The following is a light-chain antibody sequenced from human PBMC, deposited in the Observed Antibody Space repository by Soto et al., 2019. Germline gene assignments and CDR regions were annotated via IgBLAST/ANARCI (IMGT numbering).Light chain of an antibody. CDR1: NGDVGAYDY. J-gene: IGLJ3*02. CDR2: QVN. Sequence: ALAQPASVSGSPGQSITISCTGTNGDVGAYDYVSWYQQHPGKAPKLMISQVNNRPSGVSNRFSGSKFGNTASLTVSGLQAEDEADYYCCSYAGSNTWVFGGGTKVTVL. V-gene: IGLV2-14*01. CDR3: CSYAGSNTWV.